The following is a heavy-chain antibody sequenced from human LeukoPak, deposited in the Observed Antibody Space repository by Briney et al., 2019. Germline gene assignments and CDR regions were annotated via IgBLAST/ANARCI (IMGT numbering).Heavy chain of an antibody. CDR2: INSDGSST. CDR1: GFTFSSYW. Sequence: GGSLRLSCAASGFTFSSYWMHWVRQAPGKGLVWVSRINSDGSSTSYADSVKGRFTLSRDNAKNTVYLQMNSLRAEDTAVYYCARDPYDYDILTGYPNWGQGTLVTVSS. CDR3: ARDPYDYDILTGYPN. D-gene: IGHD3-9*01. J-gene: IGHJ4*02. V-gene: IGHV3-74*01.